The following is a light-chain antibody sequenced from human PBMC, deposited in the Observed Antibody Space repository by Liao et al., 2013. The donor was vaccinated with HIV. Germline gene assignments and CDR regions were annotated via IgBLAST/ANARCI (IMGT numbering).Light chain of an antibody. CDR2: QDR. CDR1: SIGSKS. V-gene: IGLV3-1*01. J-gene: IGLJ3*02. Sequence: SYELTQSPSVSVAPGKTATISCGGDSIGSKSVHWYQQRPGQSPVLVIYQDRKRPSGMPERFSGSNSGNTATLTISGTQPMDEADFYCQAWDGTTVVFGGGTKLTVL. CDR3: QAWDGTTVV.